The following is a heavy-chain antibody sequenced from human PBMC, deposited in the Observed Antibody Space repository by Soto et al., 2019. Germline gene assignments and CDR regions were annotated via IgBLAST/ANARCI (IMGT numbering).Heavy chain of an antibody. Sequence: PGGSLRLSCAASGFTFSSYSMSWVRQAPGKRLEWVSGFSTGGDGGTTYYADSVKGRFTISRDNSKNTLFLQMNSLRAEDTAIYYCAKKVNSGPGSQFFDYWGQGTLVTVSS. D-gene: IGHD3-10*01. V-gene: IGHV3-23*01. CDR1: GFTFSSYS. CDR3: AKKVNSGPGSQFFDY. J-gene: IGHJ4*02. CDR2: FSTGGDGGTT.